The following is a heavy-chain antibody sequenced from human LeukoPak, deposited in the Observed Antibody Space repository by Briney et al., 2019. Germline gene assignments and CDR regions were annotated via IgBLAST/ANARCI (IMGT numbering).Heavy chain of an antibody. V-gene: IGHV1-2*02. Sequence: AGVKVSCKASGYTFTVYYMHWVRQAPGQGLEWMGWINPNSGGTNYAQKFQGRVTMTRDTSISTAYMELSRLRSDDTAVYYCARDGSGDPTMTDFDYWGQGTLVTVSS. J-gene: IGHJ4*02. D-gene: IGHD3-10*01. CDR3: ARDGSGDPTMTDFDY. CDR1: GYTFTVYY. CDR2: INPNSGGT.